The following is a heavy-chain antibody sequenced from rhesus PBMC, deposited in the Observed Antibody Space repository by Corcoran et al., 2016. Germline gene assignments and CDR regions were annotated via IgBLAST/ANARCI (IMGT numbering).Heavy chain of an antibody. CDR3: TKDQSGYCSSTYCSSEYGLDS. J-gene: IGHJ6*01. V-gene: IGHV3S5*01. Sequence: EVQLVESGGGLVQPGGSLRLSCAASGFTFSSYGMSWVRQASGKGLEWVTYISKGVDSTLNTDSVKGRCTISRDNSNNTLSLQMNSLRAEDTAVYYCTKDQSGYCSSTYCSSEYGLDSWGQGVVVTVSS. CDR2: ISKGVDST. D-gene: IGHD2-15*01. CDR1: GFTFSSYG.